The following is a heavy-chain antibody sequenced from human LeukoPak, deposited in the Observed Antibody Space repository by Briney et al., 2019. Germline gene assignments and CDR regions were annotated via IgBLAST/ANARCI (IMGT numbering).Heavy chain of an antibody. Sequence: SETLSLTCAVYGGSFSGYYWSWIRQPPGKGLEWIGEINHSGGTNYNPSLKSRVTISVDTSKNQFSLKLSSVTAADTAVYYCVREYSSSWSYYYYYYMDVWGKGTTVTISS. CDR2: INHSGGT. V-gene: IGHV4-34*01. J-gene: IGHJ6*03. CDR3: VREYSSSWSYYYYYYMDV. D-gene: IGHD6-13*01. CDR1: GGSFSGYY.